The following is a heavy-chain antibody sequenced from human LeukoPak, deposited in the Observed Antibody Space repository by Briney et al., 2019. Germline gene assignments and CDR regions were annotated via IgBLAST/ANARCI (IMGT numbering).Heavy chain of an antibody. Sequence: ASVKVSCKASGYTFTSYGISWVRQAPGQGLEWMGWISAYNGNTNYAQNLQGRVTMTTDTSTSTAYMELWSLRSDDTAVYYCASGSPTMVRGVIYYYYYMDVWGKGTTVTVSS. CDR3: ASGSPTMVRGVIYYYYYMDV. CDR2: ISAYNGNT. J-gene: IGHJ6*03. CDR1: GYTFTSYG. V-gene: IGHV1-18*01. D-gene: IGHD3-10*01.